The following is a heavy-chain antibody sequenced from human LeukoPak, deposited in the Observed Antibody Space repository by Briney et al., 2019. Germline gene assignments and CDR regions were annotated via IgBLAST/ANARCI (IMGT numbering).Heavy chain of an antibody. CDR3: ARDLGYRNWFDP. Sequence: PGGSLRLSCAASGFTFSSYSMNWVRQAPGKGLEWVSSISSSSSYIYYADSVKGRFTISRDNAKNSLYLQMNSLRAEDTAVCYCARDLGYRNWFDPWGQGTLVTVSS. V-gene: IGHV3-21*01. CDR1: GFTFSSYS. J-gene: IGHJ5*02. D-gene: IGHD6-25*01. CDR2: ISSSSSYI.